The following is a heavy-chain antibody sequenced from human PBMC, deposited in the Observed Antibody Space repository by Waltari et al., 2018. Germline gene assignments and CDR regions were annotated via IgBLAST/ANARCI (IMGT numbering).Heavy chain of an antibody. J-gene: IGHJ5*02. CDR3: ARGGGGDWAWFDP. Sequence: QVQLHVSGPSLLEPSETLSLICTVSGGSISGVYWSWVRQPPGKGLDWIGYIYYTGSTNFNPSLKSRVTMSVDTSKNQFSLKLSSVTAADTAFYYCARGGGGDWAWFDPWGQGTLVTVSS. CDR2: IYYTGST. D-gene: IGHD2-21*02. V-gene: IGHV4-59*01. CDR1: GGSISGVY.